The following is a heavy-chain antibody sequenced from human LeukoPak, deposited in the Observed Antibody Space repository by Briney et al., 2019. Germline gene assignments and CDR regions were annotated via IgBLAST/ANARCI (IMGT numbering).Heavy chain of an antibody. D-gene: IGHD6-13*01. CDR3: AREGGYSSSWYSNSYYYYGMDV. CDR1: GYTFTGYY. CDR2: IIPNSGDT. V-gene: IGHV1-2*06. J-gene: IGHJ6*02. Sequence: ASVKVSCKASGYTFTGYYLHWVRQAPGQGLEWMGRIIPNSGDTNYAQTFQGRVTMTRDTSISTAYMELSRLRSDDTAVYYCAREGGYSSSWYSNSYYYYGMDVWGQGTTVTVSS.